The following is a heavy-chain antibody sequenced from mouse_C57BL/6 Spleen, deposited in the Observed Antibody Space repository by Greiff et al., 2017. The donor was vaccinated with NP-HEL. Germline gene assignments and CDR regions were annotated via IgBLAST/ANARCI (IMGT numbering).Heavy chain of an antibody. D-gene: IGHD1-1*01. CDR1: GFNIKDDY. V-gene: IGHV14-4*01. Sequence: EVQLVESGAELVRPGASVKLSCTASGFNIKDDYMHWVKQRPEQGLEWIGWIDPENGDTEYASKFQGKATITADTSSNTAYLQLSSLTSEDTAVYYCTTYHYYGSSPAWFAYWGQGTLVTVSA. J-gene: IGHJ3*01. CDR2: IDPENGDT. CDR3: TTYHYYGSSPAWFAY.